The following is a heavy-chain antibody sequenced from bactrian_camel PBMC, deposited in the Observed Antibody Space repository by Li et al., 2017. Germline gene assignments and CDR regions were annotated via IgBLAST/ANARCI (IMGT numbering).Heavy chain of an antibody. D-gene: IGHD1*01. Sequence: HVQLVESGGGLVQPGGSLRLSCAASGYTGSTNCMGWFRQAPGKEREGVAAIVGGSTTYADSVKGLFTISQDNAKNTVYLQMNSLKPEDTAVYYCAADEVCYSGSWRAIHWGQGTQVTVS. CDR3: AADEVCYSGSWRAIH. J-gene: IGHJ4*01. CDR2: IVGGST. CDR1: GYTGSTNC. V-gene: IGHV3S53*01.